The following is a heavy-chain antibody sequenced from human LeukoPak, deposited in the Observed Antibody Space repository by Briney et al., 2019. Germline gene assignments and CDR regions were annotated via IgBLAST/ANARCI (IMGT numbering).Heavy chain of an antibody. CDR2: ISYDGSTI. CDR1: GLTFSRCG. J-gene: IGHJ4*02. V-gene: IGHV3-30*03. Sequence: GRSLRLSCAASGLTFSRCGMHWVRQAPGKGLEWVAVISYDGSTIYYADSVKGRFTISRDNSKNTQHLQMNSLRTEDTAVYYCAARAIFAFDYWGQGTLVTVSS. CDR3: AARAIFAFDY. D-gene: IGHD3-3*01.